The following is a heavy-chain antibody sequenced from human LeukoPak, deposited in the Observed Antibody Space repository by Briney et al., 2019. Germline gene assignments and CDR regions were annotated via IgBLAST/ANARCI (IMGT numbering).Heavy chain of an antibody. CDR1: GFTFSTSW. Sequence: GGSLRLSCAASGFTFSTSWMTRVRQAPGKGLEWVANINGDGSLNGHVASVKGRFTISRDNAKNSVYLQMISLRDEDTAVYYCTRDRAYGALDYWGQGTLVTVSS. CDR2: INGDGSLN. D-gene: IGHD4/OR15-4a*01. J-gene: IGHJ4*02. V-gene: IGHV3-7*01. CDR3: TRDRAYGALDY.